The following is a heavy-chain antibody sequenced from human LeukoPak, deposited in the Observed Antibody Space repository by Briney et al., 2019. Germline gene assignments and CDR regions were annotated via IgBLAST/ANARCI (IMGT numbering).Heavy chain of an antibody. D-gene: IGHD3-9*01. V-gene: IGHV3-7*05. CDR3: ARSGLRYFDCPDY. CDR2: IKQEGSEK. CDR1: GFTFSRYW. Sequence: GGSLRLSCAAPGFTFSRYWMSWVRQAPGKGREWVATIKQEGSEKYYVAAVKGRFTISRDNAKNSLSLQMNNLRAEDTAVYYCARSGLRYFDCPDYWGQGALVTVSS. J-gene: IGHJ4*02.